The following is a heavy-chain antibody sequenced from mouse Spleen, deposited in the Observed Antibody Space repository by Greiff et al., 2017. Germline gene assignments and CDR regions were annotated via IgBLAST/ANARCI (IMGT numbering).Heavy chain of an antibody. CDR1: GYTFTDYE. J-gene: IGHJ2*01. V-gene: IGHV1-15*01. Sequence: VQLQQSGAELVRPGASVTLSCKASGYTFTDYEMHWVKQTPVHGLEWIGAIDPETGGTAYNQKFKGKAILTADKSSSTAYMELRSLSSEDSAVYYCTRWGYDGYYDFDYWGQGTTLTVSS. CDR2: IDPETGGT. D-gene: IGHD2-3*01. CDR3: TRWGYDGYYDFDY.